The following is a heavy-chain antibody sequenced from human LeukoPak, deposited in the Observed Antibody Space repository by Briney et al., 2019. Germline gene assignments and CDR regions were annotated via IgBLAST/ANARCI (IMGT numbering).Heavy chain of an antibody. CDR2: INWKSYTN. CDR1: GFAFHNYA. J-gene: IGHJ6*02. Sequence: GRSLILSCVGSGFAFHNYAIDSVRRPPGKGLGLDPAINWKSYTNANADSVKGGFTISSDRARNSLYLQMNSLRAEDRALYYCAKDTGGNGAYFYAMDVWGQGTSVTVSS. CDR3: AKDTGGNGAYFYAMDV. D-gene: IGHD4-23*01. V-gene: IGHV3-9*01.